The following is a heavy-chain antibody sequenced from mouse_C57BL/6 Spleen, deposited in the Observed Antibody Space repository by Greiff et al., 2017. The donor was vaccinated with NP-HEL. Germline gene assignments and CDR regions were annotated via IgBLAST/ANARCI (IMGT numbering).Heavy chain of an antibody. CDR3: ARIVAKGEYFDV. CDR1: GYTFTSYW. J-gene: IGHJ1*03. D-gene: IGHD1-1*01. CDR2: IDPNSGGT. V-gene: IGHV1-72*01. Sequence: QVQLKQPGAELVKPGASVKLSCKASGYTFTSYWMHWVKQRPGRGLEWIGRIDPNSGGTKYNEKFKSKATLTVDKPSSTAYMQLSSLTSEDSAVYYCARIVAKGEYFDVWGTGTTVTVSS.